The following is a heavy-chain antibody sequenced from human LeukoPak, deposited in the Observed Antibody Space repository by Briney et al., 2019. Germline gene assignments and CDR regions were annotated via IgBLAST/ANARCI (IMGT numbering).Heavy chain of an antibody. V-gene: IGHV4-39*01. J-gene: IGHJ4*02. D-gene: IGHD3-10*01. CDR3: ARQQVLLWFGELLCYFDY. CDR1: GGSISSSSYY. Sequence: PSETLSLTCTVSGGSISSSSYYWGWIRQPPGKGLEWIGSIYYSGSTYYNPSLKSRVTISVDTSKNQFSLKLSSVTAADTAVYYCARQQVLLWFGELLCYFDYWGQGTLVTVSS. CDR2: IYYSGST.